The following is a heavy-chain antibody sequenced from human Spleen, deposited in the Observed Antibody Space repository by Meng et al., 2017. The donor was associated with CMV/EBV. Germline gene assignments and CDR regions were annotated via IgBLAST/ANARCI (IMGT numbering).Heavy chain of an antibody. CDR2: IYNDGST. CDR3: ARGIGTPYYFDY. V-gene: IGHV4-30-4*08. CDR1: GGSISSGDYY. D-gene: IGHD1-7*01. Sequence: SETLSLTCTVSGGSISSGDYYWSWILQPPGKGLEWIGYIYNDGSTYYSPSLKTRVAISVDTSENQFSLRLSSVTAADTAVYYCARGIGTPYYFDYWGQGTLVTVSS. J-gene: IGHJ4*02.